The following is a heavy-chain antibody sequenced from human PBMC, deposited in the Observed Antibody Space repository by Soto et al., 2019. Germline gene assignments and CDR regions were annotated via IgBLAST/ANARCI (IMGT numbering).Heavy chain of an antibody. Sequence: ASVKVSCKASGYTFTSYGISWVRQAPGQGLEWMGWISAYNGNTNYAQKLQGRVTMTTDTSTSTAYMELRSLRSDDTAVYYCAREGYCSSTSCYTHPYYYYYYGMDVWGQGTTVT. D-gene: IGHD2-2*02. CDR2: ISAYNGNT. CDR1: GYTFTSYG. V-gene: IGHV1-18*04. J-gene: IGHJ6*02. CDR3: AREGYCSSTSCYTHPYYYYYYGMDV.